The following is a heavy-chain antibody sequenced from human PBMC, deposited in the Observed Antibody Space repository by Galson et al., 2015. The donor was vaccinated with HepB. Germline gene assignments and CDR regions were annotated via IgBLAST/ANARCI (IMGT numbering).Heavy chain of an antibody. D-gene: IGHD2-15*01. V-gene: IGHV1-8*01. CDR2: MNPNSGNT. Sequence: SVKVSCKASGYTFTSYDINWVRQATGQGLEWMGWMNPNSGNTGYAQKFQGRVTMTRNTSISTAYMELSSLRSEDTAVYYCARVRVLYCSGGSCQFDPWGQGTLVTVSS. CDR1: GYTFTSYD. J-gene: IGHJ5*02. CDR3: ARVRVLYCSGGSCQFDP.